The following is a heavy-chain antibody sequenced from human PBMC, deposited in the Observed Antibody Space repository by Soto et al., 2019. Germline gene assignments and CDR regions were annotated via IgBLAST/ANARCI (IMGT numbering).Heavy chain of an antibody. V-gene: IGHV4-31*03. CDR3: ARVASTKYDFWSGNYMNWFDP. J-gene: IGHJ5*02. CDR2: IYYSGST. D-gene: IGHD3-3*01. Sequence: SETMSLTCTVSGGSISSDGYYWTWIRQHPGKGLEWIGYIYYSGSTYYNPSLKSRITISVDTSKNQFSLKLSSVTAEDTAVYYCARVASTKYDFWSGNYMNWFDPWGQGTLVTVSS. CDR1: GGSISSDGYY.